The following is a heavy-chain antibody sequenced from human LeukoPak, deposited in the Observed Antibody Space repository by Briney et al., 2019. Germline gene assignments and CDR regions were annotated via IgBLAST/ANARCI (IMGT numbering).Heavy chain of an antibody. CDR1: GFTFSKDD. D-gene: IGHD2-15*01. J-gene: IGHJ2*01. Sequence: PGGSLRLSCAASGFTFSKDDFHWVRQAPGKGVEWVAAIGVTGDTYYADPVTSRFTLSRDDAANSLYLQMRSLGAGDTALYYCTKEFCGSRAACAGGSYYDFWGRGAVVTVSS. CDR2: IGVTGDT. CDR3: TKEFCGSRAACAGGSYYDF. V-gene: IGHV3-13*01.